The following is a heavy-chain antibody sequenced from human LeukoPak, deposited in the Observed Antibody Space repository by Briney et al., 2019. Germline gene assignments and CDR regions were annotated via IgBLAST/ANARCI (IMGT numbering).Heavy chain of an antibody. V-gene: IGHV4-39*01. J-gene: IGHJ5*02. Sequence: SETLSLTCTVSGGSISSSSYYWGWIRQPPGKGLEWIGSIYYSGSTYYNPSLKSRVTISVDTSKNQFSLKLSSVTAADTAVYYCARQDLWWFDPWGQGTLVTVSS. CDR3: ARQDLWWFDP. CDR2: IYYSGST. CDR1: GGSISSSSYY.